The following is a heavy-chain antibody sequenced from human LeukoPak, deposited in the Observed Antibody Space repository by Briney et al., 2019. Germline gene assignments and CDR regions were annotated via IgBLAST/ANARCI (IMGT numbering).Heavy chain of an antibody. J-gene: IGHJ5*02. CDR2: ISSSSSYI. CDR3: ARDLLIVVVPAQNNP. D-gene: IGHD2-2*01. V-gene: IGHV3-21*01. Sequence: GGSPRLSCAASGFTFSSYSMNWVRQAPGKGLEWVSSISSSSSYIYYADSVKGRFTISRDNAKNSLYLQMNSLRAEDTAVYYCARDLLIVVVPAQNNPWGQGTLVTVSS. CDR1: GFTFSSYS.